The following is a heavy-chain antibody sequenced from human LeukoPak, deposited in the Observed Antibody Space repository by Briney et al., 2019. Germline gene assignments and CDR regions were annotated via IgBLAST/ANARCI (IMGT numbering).Heavy chain of an antibody. Sequence: KPSETLSLTCTVSGGSISSGSYYWSWIRQPAGKGLEWIGRIYTSGSTNYNPSLESRVTISVDTSKNQFSLKLSSVTAADTAVYYCSYGSAYYYYYMDVWGKGTTVTVSS. CDR2: IYTSGST. V-gene: IGHV4-61*02. D-gene: IGHD3-10*01. J-gene: IGHJ6*03. CDR3: SYGSAYYYYYMDV. CDR1: GGSISSGSYY.